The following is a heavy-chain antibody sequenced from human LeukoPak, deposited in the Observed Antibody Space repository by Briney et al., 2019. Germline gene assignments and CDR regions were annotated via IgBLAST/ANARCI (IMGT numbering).Heavy chain of an antibody. CDR1: GFTFSSYA. CDR2: IWYDGSYK. Sequence: GGSLRLSCAASGFTFSSYAMSWVRQAPGQGLEWVALIWYDGSYKYYADSVKGRFTISRDNSKNTVYLQMNSLRVEDTAIYYCARDRPTGSYYSIDYWGQGTLATVSS. J-gene: IGHJ4*02. D-gene: IGHD1-26*01. CDR3: ARDRPTGSYYSIDY. V-gene: IGHV3-33*08.